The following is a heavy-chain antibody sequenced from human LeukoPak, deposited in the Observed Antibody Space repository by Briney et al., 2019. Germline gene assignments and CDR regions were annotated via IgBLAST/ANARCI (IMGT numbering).Heavy chain of an antibody. Sequence: GGSLRLSCTVSGFTVSSNSMNWVRQAPGKGLEWFSYISSSSSTIYYADSVKGRFTISRDNAKNSLYLQMNSLRVEDTAVYYCASFTAEGYWGQGNLVTVSS. CDR3: ASFTAEGY. CDR1: GFTVSSNS. V-gene: IGHV3-48*01. CDR2: ISSSSSTI. J-gene: IGHJ4*02.